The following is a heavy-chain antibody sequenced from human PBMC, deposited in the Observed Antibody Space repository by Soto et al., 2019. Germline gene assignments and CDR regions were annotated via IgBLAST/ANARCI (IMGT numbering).Heavy chain of an antibody. J-gene: IGHJ5*01. D-gene: IGHD1-26*01. Sequence: QVQLVQSGAEVKKPGSSVKVSCMTSGDTFSSYIFSWVRQAPGQGLEWMGRIIPFSDITNYAQKVQDRLAITADKSTTTVYMELTSLRSEDTALYFCASEELGATFVSWVQGTLVTVSS. CDR2: IIPFSDIT. V-gene: IGHV1-69*02. CDR3: ASEELGATFVS. CDR1: GDTFSSYI.